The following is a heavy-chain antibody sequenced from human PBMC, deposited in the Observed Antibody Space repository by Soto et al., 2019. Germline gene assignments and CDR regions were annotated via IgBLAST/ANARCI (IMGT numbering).Heavy chain of an antibody. CDR1: GFTFTSSA. J-gene: IGHJ6*02. Sequence: QMQLVQSGPEVKKPGTSVKVSCKASGFTFTSSAMQWVRQARGQRLEWIGWIVVGSGNTNYAQKFQERVTITRDMSPSTADMELCRLRSEDTAVYYCAALEVGYLVMDVWGQGTTVTVSS. D-gene: IGHD6-25*01. CDR2: IVVGSGNT. CDR3: AALEVGYLVMDV. V-gene: IGHV1-58*02.